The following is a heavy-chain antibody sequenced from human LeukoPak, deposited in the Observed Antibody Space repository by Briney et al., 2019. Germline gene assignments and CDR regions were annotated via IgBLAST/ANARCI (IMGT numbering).Heavy chain of an antibody. CDR3: ARPSRDGYNEYYFDY. CDR1: GGTFSSYA. Sequence: ASVKVSCKASGGTFSSYAISWVRQAPGQGLEWMGGIIPIFGTANYAQKFQGRVTITTDESTSTAYMELSSLRSEDTAVYYCARPSRDGYNEYYFDYWGQGTLVTVSP. V-gene: IGHV1-69*05. CDR2: IIPIFGTA. D-gene: IGHD5-24*01. J-gene: IGHJ4*02.